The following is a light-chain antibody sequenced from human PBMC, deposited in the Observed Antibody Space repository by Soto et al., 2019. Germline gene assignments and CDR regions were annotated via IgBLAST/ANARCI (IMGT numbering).Light chain of an antibody. CDR1: RSNIGAGYD. Sequence: QAVVTQPPSVSGAPGQRVTISCTGSRSNIGAGYDVHWYQQLPGIAPKLLTYGNNSRPSGVPDRLSASKSGTSASLAITGLQAEDEADYYCQSYDSSLSAVVFGGGTKLTVL. CDR3: QSYDSSLSAVV. CDR2: GNN. J-gene: IGLJ2*01. V-gene: IGLV1-40*01.